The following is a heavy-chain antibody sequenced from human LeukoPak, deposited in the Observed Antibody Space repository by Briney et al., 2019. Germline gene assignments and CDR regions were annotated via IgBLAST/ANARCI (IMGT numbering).Heavy chain of an antibody. Sequence: SETLSLTRAVYGGSFSGYYWSWLRQPPGQGLEWIGEINHSGSTNYNPSLKSRVTISVDTSKNQFSLKLSSVTAADTAVYYCARREYSSSWYNWFDPWGQGTLVTVSS. CDR3: ARREYSSSWYNWFDP. D-gene: IGHD6-13*01. CDR1: GGSFSGYY. V-gene: IGHV4-34*01. CDR2: INHSGST. J-gene: IGHJ5*02.